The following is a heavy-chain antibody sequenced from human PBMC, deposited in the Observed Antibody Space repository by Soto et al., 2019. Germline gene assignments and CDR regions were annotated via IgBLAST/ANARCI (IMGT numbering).Heavy chain of an antibody. Sequence: GASVKVSCKASGYTFTSYGISWVRQAPGQGLEWMGWISAYNGNTNYAQKLQGRVTMTTDTSTSTAYMELRSLRSDDTAVYYCARGTVPRGSWYIYYFDYWGQGTLVTVSS. CDR3: ARGTVPRGSWYIYYFDY. D-gene: IGHD6-13*01. CDR1: GYTFTSYG. V-gene: IGHV1-18*01. CDR2: ISAYNGNT. J-gene: IGHJ4*02.